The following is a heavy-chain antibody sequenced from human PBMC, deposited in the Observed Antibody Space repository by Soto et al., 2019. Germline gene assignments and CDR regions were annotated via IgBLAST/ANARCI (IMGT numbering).Heavy chain of an antibody. J-gene: IGHJ4*02. CDR3: AKRATGTYFDY. CDR2: ISYDGRNK. V-gene: IGHV3-30*18. Sequence: GGSLRLSCAASGFTFSSYGMHWVRQAPGKGLEWVAVISYDGRNKNYADSVKGRFTISRDNSKNTLYLQMNSLRAEDTAVYYCAKRATGTYFDYWGQGTLVTVSS. CDR1: GFTFSSYG. D-gene: IGHD1-1*01.